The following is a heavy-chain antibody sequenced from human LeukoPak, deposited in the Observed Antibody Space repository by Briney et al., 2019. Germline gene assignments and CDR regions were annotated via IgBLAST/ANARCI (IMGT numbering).Heavy chain of an antibody. Sequence: PGGSLRLSCAGSGFTFSSYDMNWVRQAPGKGLEWVSYITSTGSTVYYADSVRGRFIISRDNAKNSLFLQMNSLRAEDTAVYSCARDLWGPDVFAIWGQGTMVTVSS. CDR2: ITSTGSTV. D-gene: IGHD7-27*01. V-gene: IGHV3-48*03. CDR3: ARDLWGPDVFAI. J-gene: IGHJ3*02. CDR1: GFTFSSYD.